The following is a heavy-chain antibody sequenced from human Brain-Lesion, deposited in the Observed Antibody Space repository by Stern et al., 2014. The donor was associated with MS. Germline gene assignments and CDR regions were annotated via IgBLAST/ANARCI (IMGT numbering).Heavy chain of an antibody. CDR3: ARFPASRPHVFDS. J-gene: IGHJ4*02. Sequence: MQLVESGPGLVKPSGTLSLTCAVSGGSISSSNWWSWVRQSPGKGLEWIGESDHSGSTIYNPSLKSRVTVSVDKSKTRFPLTLRSVTAADTAVYFCARFPASRPHVFDSWGQGTLVTVSS. CDR2: SDHSGST. CDR1: GGSISSSNW. V-gene: IGHV4-4*02. D-gene: IGHD6-13*01.